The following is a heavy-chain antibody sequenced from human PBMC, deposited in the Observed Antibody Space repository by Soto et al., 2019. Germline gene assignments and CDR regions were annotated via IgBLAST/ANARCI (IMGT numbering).Heavy chain of an antibody. V-gene: IGHV3-66*04. CDR2: IYSGGST. J-gene: IGHJ4*02. D-gene: IGHD3-10*01. CDR1: GVTVSSNY. CDR3: AKQGSNYGGGYFAS. Sequence: EVQLVESGGGLVQPGGSLRLSCAASGVTVSSNYMSWVRQAPGKGLEWVSVIYSGGSTYYADSVKGRFTISRDNSNTTRYLKINSLRAEDTAVNSCAKQGSNYGGGYFASWGKGTLFTVSS.